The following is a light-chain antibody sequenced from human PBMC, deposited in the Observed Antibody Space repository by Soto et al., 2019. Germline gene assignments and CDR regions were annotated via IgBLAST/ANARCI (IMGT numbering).Light chain of an antibody. CDR1: QSVSSIY. CDR3: QQRSNWLWT. J-gene: IGKJ1*01. Sequence: EIVLKQSPGTLSLSPGERATLSCRASQSVSSIYLAWYQQKPGQAPRLLIYDASNRATGIPARFSGSGSGTDFTLTISSLEPEDFAVYYCQQRSNWLWTFGQGTKVDIK. V-gene: IGKV3D-20*02. CDR2: DAS.